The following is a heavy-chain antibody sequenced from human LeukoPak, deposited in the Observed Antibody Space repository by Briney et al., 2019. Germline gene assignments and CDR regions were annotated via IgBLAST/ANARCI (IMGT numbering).Heavy chain of an antibody. CDR1: GFTFTTYG. J-gene: IGHJ6*03. D-gene: IGHD3-10*01. V-gene: IGHV1-18*01. Sequence: ASVKVSCKGSGFTFTTYGISWVRQAPGQGLEWMGWISAYNGKTNYEQKFQGRVTMTTDTSTSTAYMELRSLRSDDTAVYYCAREPGTMVRGSRRGYDDYYYYMDVWGKGTTVTISS. CDR2: ISAYNGKT. CDR3: AREPGTMVRGSRRGYDDYYYYMDV.